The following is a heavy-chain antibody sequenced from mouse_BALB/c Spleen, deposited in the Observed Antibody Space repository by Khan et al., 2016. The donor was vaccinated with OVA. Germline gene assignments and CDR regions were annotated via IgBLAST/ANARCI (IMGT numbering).Heavy chain of an antibody. J-gene: IGHJ3*01. Sequence: QVQLKESGTELVKPGASVKLSCKASGYTFISYYMYWVKQRPGQGLEWIGEINPSNGDTNFNEKFKSKATLTVDKSSSTAYMQLSSLTSEDSAVYYCTRSGYGSFAYWGQGTLVTVSA. CDR3: TRSGYGSFAY. D-gene: IGHD2-2*01. V-gene: IGHV1-53*01. CDR2: INPSNGDT. CDR1: GYTFISYY.